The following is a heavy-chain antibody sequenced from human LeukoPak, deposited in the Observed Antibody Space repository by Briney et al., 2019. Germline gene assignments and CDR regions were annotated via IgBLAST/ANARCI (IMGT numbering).Heavy chain of an antibody. J-gene: IGHJ4*02. Sequence: PGGSLRLSCEASGFTFSDYWMHWVRQAPGKVLEWVSYISSSSSTIYYADSVKGRFTISRDNAKNSLYLQMNSLRAEDTAVYYCATGEEWFGELFQNYWGQGTLVTVSS. CDR3: ATGEEWFGELFQNY. CDR1: GFTFSDYW. V-gene: IGHV3-48*01. D-gene: IGHD3-10*01. CDR2: ISSSSSTI.